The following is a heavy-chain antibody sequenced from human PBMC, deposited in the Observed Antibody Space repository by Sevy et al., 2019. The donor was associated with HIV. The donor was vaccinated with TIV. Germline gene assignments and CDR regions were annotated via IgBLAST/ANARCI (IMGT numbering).Heavy chain of an antibody. CDR1: GFTFSSYA. V-gene: IGHV3-23*01. CDR3: AKDGGAGPPFDWEDY. CDR2: ISGSGGST. D-gene: IGHD3-9*01. J-gene: IGHJ4*02. Sequence: GGSLRLSCAASGFTFSSYAMSWVRQAPGKGLEWVSAISGSGGSTYYADSVKGRFTISRDNSKNTLYLQMNSLRAEDTAVDYCAKDGGAGPPFDWEDYWGQGTLVTVSS.